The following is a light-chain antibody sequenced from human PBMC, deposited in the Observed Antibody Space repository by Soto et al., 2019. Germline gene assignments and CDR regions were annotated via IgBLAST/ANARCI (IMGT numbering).Light chain of an antibody. CDR1: QSVSSSY. CDR3: QQHANWPLT. J-gene: IGKJ4*01. V-gene: IGKV3-20*01. Sequence: EIVLTQSPGTLYLSPGERATLSCRASQSVSSSYLAWYQQKPGQAPRLLIYGASSRATGIPDRFSGSGSGTDFTLTISRLEPEDFAVYYCQQHANWPLTFGGGTKV. CDR2: GAS.